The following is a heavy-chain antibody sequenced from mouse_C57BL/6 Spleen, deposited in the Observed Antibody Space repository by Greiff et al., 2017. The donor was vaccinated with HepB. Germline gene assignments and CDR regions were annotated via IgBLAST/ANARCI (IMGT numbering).Heavy chain of an antibody. CDR2: INYDGSST. D-gene: IGHD1-1*01. V-gene: IGHV5-16*01. CDR3: AREGNYGSPAGFAY. Sequence: EVQRVESEGGLVQPGSSMKLSCTASGFTFSDYYMAWVRQVPEKSLEWVANINYDGSSTYYLDSLKSRFIISRDNAKNILYLQMSSLKSEDTATYYCAREGNYGSPAGFAYWGQGTLVTVSA. CDR1: GFTFSDYY. J-gene: IGHJ3*01.